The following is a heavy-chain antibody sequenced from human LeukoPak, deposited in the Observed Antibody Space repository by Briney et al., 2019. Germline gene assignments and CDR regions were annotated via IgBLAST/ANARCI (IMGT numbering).Heavy chain of an antibody. V-gene: IGHV4-4*07. CDR3: ARGRITGTTRWFDP. CDR1: GGSISSYY. J-gene: IGHJ5*02. Sequence: SETLSLTCTVSGGSISSYYWSWIRQPAGKGLEWIGRIYTSGSTNYNPSLKSRVTMSVDTSKNQFSLKLSSVTAADTAVYYCARGRITGTTRWFDPWGQGTLVTVSS. D-gene: IGHD1-7*01. CDR2: IYTSGST.